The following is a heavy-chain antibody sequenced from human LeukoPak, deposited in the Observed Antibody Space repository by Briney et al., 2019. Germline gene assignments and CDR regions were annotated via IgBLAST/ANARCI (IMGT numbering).Heavy chain of an antibody. J-gene: IGHJ4*02. D-gene: IGHD5-12*01. V-gene: IGHV3-7*01. CDR3: ARVGYSGWNLEY. CDR1: GFTFRSYW. Sequence: PGGSLRLSCAASGFTFRSYWMSWVRQAPGKWLEWVANINQGGSVKYYVDSVKGRFTISRDDAKNSLYVQMNSLRDEDTAVYYCARVGYSGWNLEYWSQGTLVTVSS. CDR2: INQGGSVK.